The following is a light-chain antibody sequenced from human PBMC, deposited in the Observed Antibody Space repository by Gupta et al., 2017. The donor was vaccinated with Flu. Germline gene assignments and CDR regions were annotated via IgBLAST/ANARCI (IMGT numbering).Light chain of an antibody. CDR3: QTWGSGIV. V-gene: IGLV4-69*01. J-gene: IGLJ2*01. CDR2: LNSDGSH. CDR1: SGHSTYA. Sequence: SSGHSTYAIAWHQQQPEKGPRYLMRLNSDGSHSKGDGIPDRFSGSSSGAERYLTISSLQSEDEDDYYCQTWGSGIVFGGGTKLTVL.